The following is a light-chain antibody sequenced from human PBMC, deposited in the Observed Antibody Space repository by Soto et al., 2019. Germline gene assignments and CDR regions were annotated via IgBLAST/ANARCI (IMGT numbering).Light chain of an antibody. V-gene: IGLV2-23*01. CDR3: CSYASSSILYV. J-gene: IGLJ1*01. CDR2: EGS. CDR1: SSDVGSYKL. Sequence: QSALTQPASVSGSPGQSITISCTGTSSDVGSYKLVSWYQHHPGKAPKLMIYEGSKRPSGVSNRFSGSTSGNTASLTISGLQADYEADYYCCSYASSSILYVFGTGTKVTV.